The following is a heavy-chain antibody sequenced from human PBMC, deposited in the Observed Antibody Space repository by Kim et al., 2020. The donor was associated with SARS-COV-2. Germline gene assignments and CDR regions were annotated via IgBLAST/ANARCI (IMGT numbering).Heavy chain of an antibody. V-gene: IGHV3-73*01. CDR2: IKTRTTSYAT. CDR3: TRYSASDSQGALDV. D-gene: IGHD2-21*01. CDR1: GFTFSGSS. J-gene: IGHJ6*02. Sequence: GGSLRLSCAASGFTFSGSSMHWVRQASGKGLEWIGRIKTRTTSYATTYAASVRGRFTISRDDSKNTAFLQMNSLKTEDTAVYYCTRYSASDSQGALDVWGLGTTVTVSS.